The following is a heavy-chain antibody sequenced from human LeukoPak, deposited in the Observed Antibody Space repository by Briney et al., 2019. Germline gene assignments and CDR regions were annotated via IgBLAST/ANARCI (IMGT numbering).Heavy chain of an antibody. J-gene: IGHJ6*02. CDR1: GFTFSSYW. D-gene: IGHD3-22*01. CDR3: ARSHYYDSSGYFSYYYGLDV. V-gene: IGHV3-74*01. CDR2: INSDGSSI. Sequence: GGSLRLSCAASGFTFSSYWMHWVRQAPGKGLVWVSRINSDGSSIRYADSVKGRFTISRDNAKNTLDLQMNSLRAEDTAVYYCARSHYYDSSGYFSYYYGLDVWGQGTTVTVSS.